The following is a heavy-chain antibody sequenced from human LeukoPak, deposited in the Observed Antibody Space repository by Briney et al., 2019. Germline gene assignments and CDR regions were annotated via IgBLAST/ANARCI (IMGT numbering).Heavy chain of an antibody. CDR1: GFTFSSYA. Sequence: GGSLRLSCAASGFTFSSYAMHWVRQAPGKGLEYVSAISSNGGSTYYANSVKGRFTISRDNSKNTLYLQMGSLRAEDTAVYYCAKRQIAVAGTGGAHLDYWGQGTLVTVSS. CDR2: ISSNGGST. CDR3: AKRQIAVAGTGGAHLDY. D-gene: IGHD6-19*01. J-gene: IGHJ4*02. V-gene: IGHV3-64*01.